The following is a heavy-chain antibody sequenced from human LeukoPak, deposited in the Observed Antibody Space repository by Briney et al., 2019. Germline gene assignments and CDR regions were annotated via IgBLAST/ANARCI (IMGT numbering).Heavy chain of an antibody. V-gene: IGHV2-5*02. D-gene: IGHD3-22*01. CDR3: AHRPLYYYDSSGLPVSAEYFQH. CDR1: GFSLSTSGVG. CDR2: IYWDDDK. Sequence: SGPTLVNPTQTLTLTCTFSGFSLSTSGVGVGWIRQSPGKALEWLALIYWDDDKRYSPSLKNRLTITKDTSKNQVVLIMTNMDPVDTATYYCAHRPLYYYDSSGLPVSAEYFQHWGQGTLVTVSS. J-gene: IGHJ1*01.